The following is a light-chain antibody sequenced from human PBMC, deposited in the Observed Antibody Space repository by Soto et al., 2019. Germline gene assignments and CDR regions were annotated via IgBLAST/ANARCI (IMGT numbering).Light chain of an antibody. V-gene: IGKV1-5*03. Sequence: DIQMTQSPSTLSGSVGDRVTITCRASQSISSWLAWYQQKPGKAPKLLIYKASTLKSGVPDRFSGGGSGTDFTLTISRLEPEDFAVYYCQQFSSYPLTFGGGTKVDI. J-gene: IGKJ4*01. CDR2: KAS. CDR3: QQFSSYPLT. CDR1: QSISSW.